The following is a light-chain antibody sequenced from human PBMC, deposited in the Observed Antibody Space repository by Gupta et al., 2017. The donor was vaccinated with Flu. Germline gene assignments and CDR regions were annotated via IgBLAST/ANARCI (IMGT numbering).Light chain of an antibody. Sequence: QSVLTQPPSVSAAPGQKVTISCSGSGSNIGDNSVSWYQQVPETAPKLLIFENYKRPSGIPDRFSGSKSGTSATLGINGLQTGDEAEYYCATWDSGLSAVVFGGGTKLIVL. J-gene: IGLJ2*01. CDR3: ATWDSGLSAVV. CDR1: GSNIGDNS. CDR2: ENY. V-gene: IGLV1-51*02.